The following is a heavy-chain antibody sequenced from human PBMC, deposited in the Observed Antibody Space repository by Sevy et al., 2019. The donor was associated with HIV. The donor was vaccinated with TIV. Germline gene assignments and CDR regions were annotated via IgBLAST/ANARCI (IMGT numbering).Heavy chain of an antibody. CDR3: ARGSDYYGSGRNYYYYYGMDV. V-gene: IGHV1-2*02. CDR1: GYTFTGYY. D-gene: IGHD3-10*01. CDR2: INPNSGGT. Sequence: ASVKVSCKASGYTFTGYYMHWVRQAPGQGLEWMGWINPNSGGTNYAQKFQGRVTMTRDTSISTAYMELSRLGSDDTAVYYCARGSDYYGSGRNYYYYYGMDVWGQGTTVTVSS. J-gene: IGHJ6*02.